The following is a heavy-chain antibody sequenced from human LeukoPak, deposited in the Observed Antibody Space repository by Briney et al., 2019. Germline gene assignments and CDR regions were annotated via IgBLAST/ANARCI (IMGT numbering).Heavy chain of an antibody. Sequence: ASVKVSCKASGGTFSSYAISWVRQAPGQGLEWMGGIIPIFGTANYAQKFQGRVTITTDESTSTAYMELSNLRSEDTAVYYCARGVVGATEFDYWGQGTLVTVSS. V-gene: IGHV1-69*05. CDR3: ARGVVGATEFDY. CDR2: IIPIFGTA. J-gene: IGHJ4*02. D-gene: IGHD1-26*01. CDR1: GGTFSSYA.